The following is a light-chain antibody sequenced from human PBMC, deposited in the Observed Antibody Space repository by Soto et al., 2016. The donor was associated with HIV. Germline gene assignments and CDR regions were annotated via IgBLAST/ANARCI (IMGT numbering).Light chain of an antibody. Sequence: DIQMTQSPSTLSASVGDRVTITCRASQSISSWLAWYQRKPGKAPKLLIYKASSLESGVPSRFSGSGSGTEFTLTISSLQPDDFATYYCQQYNSYSYTLGQGTKLEIK. CDR3: QQYNSYSYT. J-gene: IGKJ2*01. CDR1: QSISSW. V-gene: IGKV1-5*03. CDR2: KAS.